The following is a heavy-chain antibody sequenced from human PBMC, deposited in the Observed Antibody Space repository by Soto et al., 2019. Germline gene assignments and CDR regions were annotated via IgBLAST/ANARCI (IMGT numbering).Heavy chain of an antibody. V-gene: IGHV4-31*02. CDR2: IFDSGTA. D-gene: IGHD1-1*01. CDR1: GGSISSLNDY. Sequence: QVQLEQSGPGLVKPSQTLSLTCKISGGSISSLNDYWSCIRQSPGEGLEWIGYIFDSGTAHYNQSLKRRVRMSGDISQRQFSRTLQSVTVAETPVYYCAREVSWKGAFVRWGQGILVTVS. J-gene: IGHJ5*02. CDR3: AREVSWKGAFVR.